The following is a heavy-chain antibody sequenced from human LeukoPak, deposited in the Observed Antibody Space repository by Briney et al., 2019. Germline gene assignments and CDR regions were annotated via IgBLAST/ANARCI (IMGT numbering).Heavy chain of an antibody. J-gene: IGHJ3*02. Sequence: SVKVSCKTSGYTFTSYGISWVRQAPGQGLEWMGRIIPIFGTANYAQKFQGRVTITTDESTSTAYMELSSLRSEDTAVYYCARDVSSGWYVFDIWGQGTMVTVSS. CDR3: ARDVSSGWYVFDI. V-gene: IGHV1-69*05. CDR2: IIPIFGTA. D-gene: IGHD6-19*01. CDR1: GYTFTSYG.